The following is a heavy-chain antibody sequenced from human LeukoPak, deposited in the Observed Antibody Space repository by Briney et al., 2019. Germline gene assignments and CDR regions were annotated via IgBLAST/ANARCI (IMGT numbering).Heavy chain of an antibody. J-gene: IGHJ4*02. CDR3: AREKSSSGLDY. CDR1: GYTFTTYY. V-gene: IGHV1-46*01. CDR2: INPSGGTT. Sequence: ASVKVSCKASGYTFTTYYIHWVRQAPGQGLEWMGIINPSGGTTNYAQKFQGRVTMTRDTSTSTVYMELSSLRSEDTAAYYCAREKSSSGLDYWGQGTLVTVSS. D-gene: IGHD2-15*01.